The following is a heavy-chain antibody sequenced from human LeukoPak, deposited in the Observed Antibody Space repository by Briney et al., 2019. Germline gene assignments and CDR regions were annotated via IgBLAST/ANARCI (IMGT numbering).Heavy chain of an antibody. Sequence: SETLSLTCTVSGGSVSSGSYYWSWIRQPPGTGLEWIGYIYYSGSTNYNPSLKSRVTISVDTSKNQFSLKLSSVTAADTAVYYCASSTVNYYYGMDVWGKGTTVTVSS. D-gene: IGHD4-17*01. CDR2: IYYSGST. V-gene: IGHV4-61*01. CDR1: GGSVSSGSYY. CDR3: ASSTVNYYYGMDV. J-gene: IGHJ6*04.